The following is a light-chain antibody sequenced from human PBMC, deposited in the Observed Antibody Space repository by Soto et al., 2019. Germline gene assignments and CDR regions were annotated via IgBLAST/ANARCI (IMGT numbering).Light chain of an antibody. CDR2: EVR. V-gene: IGLV2-14*01. CDR1: SSDVGGYNH. J-gene: IGLJ3*02. CDR3: CSYTSSSIRV. Sequence: QSALTQPASVSGSPGQSITISCTGTSSDVGGYNHVSWYQQHPGKAPKLSIYEVRNRPSGVSNLHSGSNSGNTASLTISGLQADDEADYYFCSYTSSSIRVFGGGTKLAV.